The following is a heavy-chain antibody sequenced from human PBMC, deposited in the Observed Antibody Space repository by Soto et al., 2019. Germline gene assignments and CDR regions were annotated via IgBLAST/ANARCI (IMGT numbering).Heavy chain of an antibody. CDR3: AINDSDTFGSGIEY. CDR2: VSDSGGIT. V-gene: IGHV3-23*01. Sequence: EVQLLASGGGLVQPGGSLRLSCAASGFTFSNYAMNWVRQAPGKGLEWVSTVSDSGGITYYADSVKGRFTISRDNSKNTLSLLLNSLRAEDTAVYYCAINDSDTFGSGIEYWGQGTLVTVSS. CDR1: GFTFSNYA. J-gene: IGHJ4*01. D-gene: IGHD3-10*01.